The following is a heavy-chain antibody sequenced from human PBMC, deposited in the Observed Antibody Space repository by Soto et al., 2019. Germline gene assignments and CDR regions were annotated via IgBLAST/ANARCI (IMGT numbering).Heavy chain of an antibody. Sequence: PGGSLRLSCAASGFTFSSYSMNWVRQAPGKGLEWVSSISSSSSSYIYYADSVKGRFTISRDNAKNSLYLQMNSLRAEDTAVYYCARDRHQLIDGSDIWGQGTMVTVSS. D-gene: IGHD2-2*01. CDR1: GFTFSSYS. J-gene: IGHJ3*02. CDR2: ISSSSSSYI. V-gene: IGHV3-21*01. CDR3: ARDRHQLIDGSDI.